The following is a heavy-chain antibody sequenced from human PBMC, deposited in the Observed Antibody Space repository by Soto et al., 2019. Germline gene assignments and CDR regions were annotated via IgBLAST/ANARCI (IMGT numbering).Heavy chain of an antibody. D-gene: IGHD4-17*01. J-gene: IGHJ6*02. CDR1: GYTFTGYY. CDR3: ARDSSYGDPMRYYYYGMDV. Sequence: ASVKVSYKASGYTFTGYYMHWVRQAPGQGLEWMGWINPNSGGTNYAQKFQGWVTMTRDTSISTAYMELSRLRSDDTAVYYCARDSSYGDPMRYYYYGMDVWGQGTTVTVSS. V-gene: IGHV1-2*04. CDR2: INPNSGGT.